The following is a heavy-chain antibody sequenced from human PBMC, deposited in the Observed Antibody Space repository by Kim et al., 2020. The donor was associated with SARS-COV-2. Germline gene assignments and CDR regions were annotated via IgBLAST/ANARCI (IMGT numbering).Heavy chain of an antibody. V-gene: IGHV4-31*03. Sequence: SETLSLTCTVSGGSISSGGYYWSWIRQHPGKGLEWIGFIYYSGNTYYNPSLKSRLTISIDTSKNQFSLKLSSVTAADTAVYYCARDGGSSNWFDPWGQGT. CDR3: ARDGGSSNWFDP. CDR1: GGSISSGGYY. J-gene: IGHJ5*02. CDR2: IYYSGNT. D-gene: IGHD1-26*01.